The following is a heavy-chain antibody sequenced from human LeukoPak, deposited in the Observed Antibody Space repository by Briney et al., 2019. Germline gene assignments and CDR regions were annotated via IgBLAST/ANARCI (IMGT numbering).Heavy chain of an antibody. CDR1: GDSISTNY. J-gene: IGHJ3*02. D-gene: IGHD4-17*01. Sequence: SETLSLTCTVSGDSISTNYWTWIRQPPGKGLEWIGYIYDSGSTKHNPSLKSRATISVDTSKNQFSLKLSSVTAADTAVYYCARDRQATTAYDAFDIWGQGTMVTVSS. CDR3: ARDRQATTAYDAFDI. CDR2: IYDSGST. V-gene: IGHV4-59*01.